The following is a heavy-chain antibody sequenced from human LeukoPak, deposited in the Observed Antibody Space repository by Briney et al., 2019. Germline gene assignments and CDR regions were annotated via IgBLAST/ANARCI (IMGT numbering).Heavy chain of an antibody. CDR2: IYSGGST. D-gene: IGHD5-18*01. Sequence: GGSLRLSCAASGFTVSSNYMSWVRQAPGKGREWVSVIYSGGSTYYADSVKGRFTISRDNSKNTLYLQMNSLRAEDTAVYYCARATRGYSYDWGQGTMVTVSS. CDR1: GFTVSSNY. V-gene: IGHV3-53*01. CDR3: ARATRGYSYD. J-gene: IGHJ3*01.